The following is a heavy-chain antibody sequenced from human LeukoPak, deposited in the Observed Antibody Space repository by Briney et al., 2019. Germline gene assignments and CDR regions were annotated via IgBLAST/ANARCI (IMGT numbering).Heavy chain of an antibody. D-gene: IGHD5-24*01. CDR3: ARDQEMATITSLGY. Sequence: GSSVKVSCKASGGTFSSYAISWVRQAPGQGLEWMGWISAYNGNTNYAQKLQGRVTMTTDTSTSTAYMELRSLRSDDTAVYYCARDQEMATITSLGYWGQGTLVTVSS. CDR2: ISAYNGNT. J-gene: IGHJ4*02. V-gene: IGHV1-18*01. CDR1: GGTFSSYA.